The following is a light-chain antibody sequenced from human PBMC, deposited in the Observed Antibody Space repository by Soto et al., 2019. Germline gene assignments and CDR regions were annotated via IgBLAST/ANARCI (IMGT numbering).Light chain of an antibody. CDR2: AAS. Sequence: IQLTQSPSSLSASVGDRVTITCRASQGIRSYLAWYQQKPGKAPRLLIYAASTLQSGVPSRFSGSGSGTDFTLTISSLQPEDSATYYCQTSASFGGGTKVEIK. J-gene: IGKJ4*01. CDR1: QGIRSY. CDR3: QTSAS. V-gene: IGKV1-9*01.